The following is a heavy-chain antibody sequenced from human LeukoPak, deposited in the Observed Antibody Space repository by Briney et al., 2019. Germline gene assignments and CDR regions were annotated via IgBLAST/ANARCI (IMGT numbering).Heavy chain of an antibody. V-gene: IGHV3-23*01. CDR1: GFTFSSYA. D-gene: IGHD3-9*01. J-gene: IGHJ5*02. CDR2: ISGSGGST. Sequence: GGSLRLSCAASGFTFSSYAMSWVRQAPGKGLEWVSAISGSGGSTYYADSVKGRFTISRDNSKNTLYLQMNSLRAEDTAVYYCAKDGLYFDWLLFSPNWFDPWGQGTLVTVSS. CDR3: AKDGLYFDWLLFSPNWFDP.